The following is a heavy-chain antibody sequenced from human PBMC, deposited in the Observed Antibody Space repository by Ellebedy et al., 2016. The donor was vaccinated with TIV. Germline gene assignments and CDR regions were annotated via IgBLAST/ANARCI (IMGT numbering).Heavy chain of an antibody. CDR3: AKSRYSRLAEFDY. V-gene: IGHV4-39*01. Sequence: MPSETLSLTCTVSGGSITSRDYYWGWIRQPPGKGLEWTGSRYYSGNTYYNPSLKSRVTISVDTPKNQFSLKLTSVTAADTAVYYCAKSRYSRLAEFDYWGQGTLVTVSS. J-gene: IGHJ4*02. CDR2: RYYSGNT. D-gene: IGHD6-13*01. CDR1: GGSITSRDYY.